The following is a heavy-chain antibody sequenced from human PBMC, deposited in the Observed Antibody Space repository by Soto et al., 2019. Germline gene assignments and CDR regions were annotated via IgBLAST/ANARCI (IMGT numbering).Heavy chain of an antibody. J-gene: IGHJ4*02. CDR1: GGTFSSYA. Sequence: GASVKVSCKASGGTFSSYAISWVRQAPGQGLEWMGGIIPIFGTANYAQKFQGRVTITADKSASTAYMELGSLGSEDTAVYSCARSTSYYRGRSCSARFDYWGQGTPVTVSS. CDR2: IIPIFGTA. V-gene: IGHV1-69*06. CDR3: ARSTSYYRGRSCSARFDY. D-gene: IGHD2-15*01.